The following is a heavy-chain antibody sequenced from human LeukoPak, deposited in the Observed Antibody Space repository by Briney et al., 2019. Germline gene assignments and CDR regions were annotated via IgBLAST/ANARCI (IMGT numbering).Heavy chain of an antibody. CDR1: GGSISSGGYY. CDR2: IYYSGST. J-gene: IGHJ4*02. Sequence: PSQTLSLTCTVSGGSISSGGYYWSWLRQHPGKGLEWIGYIYYSGSTYYNPSLKSRVTISVDTSKNQFSLKLSSVTAADTAVYYCARSPPRGYASLDYWGQGTLVTVSS. D-gene: IGHD5-18*01. V-gene: IGHV4-31*03. CDR3: ARSPPRGYASLDY.